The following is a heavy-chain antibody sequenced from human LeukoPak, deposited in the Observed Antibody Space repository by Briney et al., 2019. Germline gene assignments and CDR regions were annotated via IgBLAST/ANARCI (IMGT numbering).Heavy chain of an antibody. Sequence: GGSLRLSCAASGFTFSSYSMNWVRQAPGKGLEWVSSISSSSSYIYYADPVKGRFTISRDNANNSLYLQMNSLRAEDTAVYYCARDLFDSSGYSDYWGQGTLVTVSS. CDR2: ISSSSSYI. D-gene: IGHD3-22*01. V-gene: IGHV3-21*01. J-gene: IGHJ4*02. CDR1: GFTFSSYS. CDR3: ARDLFDSSGYSDY.